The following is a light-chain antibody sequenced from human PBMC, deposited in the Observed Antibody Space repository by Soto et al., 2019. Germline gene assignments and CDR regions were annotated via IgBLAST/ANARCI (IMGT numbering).Light chain of an antibody. CDR2: AAS. J-gene: IGKJ1*01. Sequence: DIQMTQSPSSLSASVRDRVTVTCRASQTISNYLNWYQQKPGKAPKLLIYAASSLQSGVPSRFSGSGSGTVFTLTISSLQPEDFATYYCQQSSSTPWTFGQGTKVEIK. CDR1: QTISNY. V-gene: IGKV1-39*01. CDR3: QQSSSTPWT.